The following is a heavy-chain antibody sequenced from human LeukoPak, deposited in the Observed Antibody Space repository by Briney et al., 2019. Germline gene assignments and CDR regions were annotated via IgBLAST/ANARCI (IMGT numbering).Heavy chain of an antibody. CDR2: IKSKTDGGTT. D-gene: IGHD2-2*02. CDR1: GFTLSNAW. CDR3: TTETVVPAAICMDV. Sequence: GGSLRLSCAASGFTLSNAWMSWVRQAPGKGREWVGRIKSKTDGGTTDYAAPVKGRFTISRDDSKNTLYLQMNSLKTEDTAVYYCTTETVVPAAICMDVWGQGTTVTVSS. V-gene: IGHV3-15*01. J-gene: IGHJ6*02.